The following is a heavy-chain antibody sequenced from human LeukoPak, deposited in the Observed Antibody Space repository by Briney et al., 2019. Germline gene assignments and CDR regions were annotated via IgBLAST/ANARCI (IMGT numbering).Heavy chain of an antibody. CDR1: GFTVSSNN. Sequence: PGGSLRLSCAASGFTVSSNNMSWVRQAPGKGLEWVSLISSGGGTYYADSVKGRFTISRDDSKNTLSLQMNSLRAEDTAVYYCARKYCSGGSCYWVDDYWGQGTLVTVSS. D-gene: IGHD2-15*01. J-gene: IGHJ4*02. V-gene: IGHV3-53*01. CDR3: ARKYCSGGSCYWVDDY. CDR2: ISSGGGT.